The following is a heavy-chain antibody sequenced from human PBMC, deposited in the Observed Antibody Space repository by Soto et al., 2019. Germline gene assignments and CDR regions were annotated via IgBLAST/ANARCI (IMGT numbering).Heavy chain of an antibody. J-gene: IGHJ3*02. CDR3: ASEPYSGSWFGAFDI. CDR1: GLTFSSCG. CDR2: IWHDGSNK. D-gene: IGHD6-13*01. V-gene: IGHV3-33*01. Sequence: QVQLVESGGGVIQPGKSLRLSCAASGLTFSSCGMHWVRQAPGKGLEWVATIWHDGSNKYYADSVKGRFTISRDNSKNTLYLQMNSLRVEDTAVYSCASEPYSGSWFGAFDIWGQGTMVTVSS.